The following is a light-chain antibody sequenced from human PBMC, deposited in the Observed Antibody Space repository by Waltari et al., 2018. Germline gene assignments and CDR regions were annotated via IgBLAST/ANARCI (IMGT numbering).Light chain of an antibody. CDR3: QQSYTTPYT. CDR2: TAS. V-gene: IGKV1-39*01. CDR1: QSVSDY. J-gene: IGKJ2*01. Sequence: TQSPATLSLSPGERVTITCRASQSVSDYLNWYQQKPGKAPRLLIYTASSLQSGVPSTFSGSGSGTEFTLTISSLQIEDFATYYCQQSYTTPYTFGQGTKLEIK.